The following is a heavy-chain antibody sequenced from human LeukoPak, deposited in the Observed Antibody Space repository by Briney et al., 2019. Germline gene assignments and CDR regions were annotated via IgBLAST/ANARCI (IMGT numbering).Heavy chain of an antibody. CDR3: ATEVNYGDFDFPQGWFDP. V-gene: IGHV1-24*01. Sequence: ASVKVSCKVSGYTLTELSMHWVRLAPGKGLEWMGGFDPEDGETIYAQKFQGRVTMTEDTSTDTAYMELSSLRSEDTAVYYCATEVNYGDFDFPQGWFDPWGQGTLVTVSS. CDR1: GYTLTELS. CDR2: FDPEDGET. J-gene: IGHJ5*02. D-gene: IGHD4-17*01.